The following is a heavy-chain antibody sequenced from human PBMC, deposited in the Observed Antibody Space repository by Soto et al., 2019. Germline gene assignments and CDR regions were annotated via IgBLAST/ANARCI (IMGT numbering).Heavy chain of an antibody. Sequence: GESLKISCKGSGYSFTSYWISWVRQMPGKGREWMGRIDPSDSYTNYSPSFQGHVTISADKSISTAYLQWSSLKASDTAMYYCARLPGCSSTSCYNEGIYYYYGMDVWGQGTTVTVSS. D-gene: IGHD2-2*02. J-gene: IGHJ6*02. CDR3: ARLPGCSSTSCYNEGIYYYYGMDV. CDR2: IDPSDSYT. V-gene: IGHV5-10-1*01. CDR1: GYSFTSYW.